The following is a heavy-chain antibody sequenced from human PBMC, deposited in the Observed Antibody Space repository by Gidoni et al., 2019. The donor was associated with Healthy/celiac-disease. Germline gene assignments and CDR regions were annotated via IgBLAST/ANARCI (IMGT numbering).Heavy chain of an antibody. D-gene: IGHD1-26*01. V-gene: IGHV4-59*08. CDR2: IYYSGST. CDR3: ARHGSGATVYFDY. CDR1: GGSSSSYC. J-gene: IGHJ4*02. Sequence: QVQLQESGPGLVKPSETLSLACTASGGSSSSYCWSWIRQPPGKGLDWIGYIYYSGSTNYNPSLKSRVTISVDTSKNQFSLKLSSVTAADTAVYYCARHGSGATVYFDYWGQGTLVTVSS.